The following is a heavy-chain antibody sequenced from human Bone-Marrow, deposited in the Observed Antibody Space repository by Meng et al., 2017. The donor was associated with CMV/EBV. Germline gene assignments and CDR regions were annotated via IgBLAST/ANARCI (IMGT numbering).Heavy chain of an antibody. J-gene: IGHJ4*02. CDR3: ARAPIFGVVTFDY. CDR1: GRSFSSGGYY. V-gene: IGHV4-31*02. D-gene: IGHD3-3*01. CDR2: IYYSGST. Sequence: FSGRSFSSGGYYWSWIRQHPGKGLEWIGYIYYSGSTYYNPSLKSRVTISVDKSKNQFSLKLSSVTAADTAVYYCARAPIFGVVTFDYWGQGTLVTVS.